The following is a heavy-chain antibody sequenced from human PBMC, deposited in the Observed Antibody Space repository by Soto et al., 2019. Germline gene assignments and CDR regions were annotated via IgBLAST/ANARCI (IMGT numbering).Heavy chain of an antibody. D-gene: IGHD3-10*01. V-gene: IGHV1-46*01. Sequence: QVQLVQSGAEVKKPWASVKVSCKASGYTFTSYYVHWVRQAPGQGLEWMGISNPSSGGSTTYAQRFQGRVTMTRGKSTRTVYMELSNLRSEDTAVYYCARDAAYCSGSFDLWGQGTMVTVSS. J-gene: IGHJ3*01. CDR1: GYTFTSYY. CDR3: ARDAAYCSGSFDL. CDR2: SNPSSGGST.